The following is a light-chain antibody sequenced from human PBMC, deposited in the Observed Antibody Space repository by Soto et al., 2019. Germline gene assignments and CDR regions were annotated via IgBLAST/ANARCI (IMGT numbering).Light chain of an antibody. J-gene: IGKJ1*01. CDR1: QSVSSN. V-gene: IGKV3-15*01. CDR3: QQYNNWPWT. CDR2: GAS. Sequence: EIVMTQSPATLSVSPGERATLSCRASQSVSSNLAWYQQKPGQAPRLLIYGASTRATGIPARFSGSGSGTEFPLTISSLQSEDFAVYYCQQYNNWPWTFGQRTKVEIK.